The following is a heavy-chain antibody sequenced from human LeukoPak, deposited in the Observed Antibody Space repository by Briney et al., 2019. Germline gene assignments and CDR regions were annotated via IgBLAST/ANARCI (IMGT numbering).Heavy chain of an antibody. CDR1: GFTFGSYG. Sequence: PGGSLRLSCAASGFTFGSYGMHWVRQAPGKGLEWVAFIRYDGSNKYYADSVKGRFTISRDNSKNTLYLQMNSLRAEDTAVYYCAKEELAPHAFDIWGQGTMVTVSS. V-gene: IGHV3-30*02. CDR3: AKEELAPHAFDI. D-gene: IGHD6-13*01. J-gene: IGHJ3*02. CDR2: IRYDGSNK.